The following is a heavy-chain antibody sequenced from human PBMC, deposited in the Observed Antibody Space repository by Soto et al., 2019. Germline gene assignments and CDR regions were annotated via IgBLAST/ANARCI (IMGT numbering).Heavy chain of an antibody. J-gene: IGHJ6*03. CDR2: MNPNSGNT. Sequence: ASVKVSCKASGYTFTSCDINWVRQATGQGLEWMGWMNPNSGNTGYAQKFQGRVTMTRNTSISTAYMELSSLRSEDTAVYYCARGGGLNWNYDYYYYYYMDVWGKGTTVTVSS. V-gene: IGHV1-8*01. CDR3: ARGGGLNWNYDYYYYYYMDV. CDR1: GYTFTSCD. D-gene: IGHD1-7*01.